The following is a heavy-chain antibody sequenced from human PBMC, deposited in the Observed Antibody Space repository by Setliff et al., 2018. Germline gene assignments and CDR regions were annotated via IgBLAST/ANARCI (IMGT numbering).Heavy chain of an antibody. CDR2: TIPMFGTT. Sequence: ASVKVSCKASGGTFSSYGISWVRQAPGQGLEWMGGTIPMFGTTNYARKFQGRVTIITDESTSTAYMQLSSLGSEDTAVYDCVREGVDSRSSTDYRYYMDVWGKGTTVTVSS. CDR1: GGTFSSYG. J-gene: IGHJ6*03. D-gene: IGHD3-22*01. CDR3: VREGVDSRSSTDYRYYMDV. V-gene: IGHV1-69*05.